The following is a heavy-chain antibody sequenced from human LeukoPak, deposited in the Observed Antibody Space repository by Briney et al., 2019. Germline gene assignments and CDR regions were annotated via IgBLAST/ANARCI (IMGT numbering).Heavy chain of an antibody. CDR3: ARAGYCSGGSCYGSDY. CDR2: INPAGDT. Sequence: GGSLRLSCAASGFTFSTYDMHWVRQATGKGLEWVSGINPAGDTYYPGSVKGRFTISREDAKNSFYLQMNSLRVGDTAVYYCARAGYCSGGSCYGSDYWGQGTLVSVSS. CDR1: GFTFSTYD. D-gene: IGHD2-15*01. V-gene: IGHV3-13*04. J-gene: IGHJ4*02.